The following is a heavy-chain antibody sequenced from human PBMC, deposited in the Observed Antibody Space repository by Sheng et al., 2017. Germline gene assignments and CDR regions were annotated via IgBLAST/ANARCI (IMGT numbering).Heavy chain of an antibody. Sequence: QVQLQQWGAGLLKPSETLSLTCAVYGGSFSGYYWSWIRQPPGKGLEWIGEINHSGSTNYNPSLKSRVTISVDTSKNQFSLKLSSVTAADTAVYYCASKHRYSYGSTPEDYWGQGTLVTVSS. CDR1: GGSFSGYY. V-gene: IGHV4-34*01. CDR3: ASKHRYSYGSTPEDY. D-gene: IGHD5-18*01. J-gene: IGHJ4*02. CDR2: INHSGST.